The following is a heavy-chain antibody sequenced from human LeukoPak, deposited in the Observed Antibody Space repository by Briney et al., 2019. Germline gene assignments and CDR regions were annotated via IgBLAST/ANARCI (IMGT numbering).Heavy chain of an antibody. CDR2: ISYDGSNK. Sequence: QPGGSLRLSCAASGFTFSSYAMHWVRQAPGKGLEWVAVISYDGSNKYYADSVKGRFTISRDNSKNTLYLQMNSLRAEDTAVYYCARDLHPVVVAGTMFDYWGQGTLVTVSS. V-gene: IGHV3-30-3*01. D-gene: IGHD2-15*01. CDR3: ARDLHPVVVAGTMFDY. J-gene: IGHJ4*02. CDR1: GFTFSSYA.